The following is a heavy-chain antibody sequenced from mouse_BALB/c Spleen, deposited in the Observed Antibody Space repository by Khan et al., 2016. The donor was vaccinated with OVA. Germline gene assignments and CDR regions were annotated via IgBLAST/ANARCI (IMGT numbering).Heavy chain of an antibody. Sequence: EVELVESGGGLMQPGGSLKLSCAASGFTFSSYGMSWVRQTPDKRLELVASINSNGGSTYYPDSVKGRFTISSDNAKNTLYLQMNSLKSEDTAMYYCARDPYYYGSKYAMDYWGQGTSVTVSS. CDR2: INSNGGST. V-gene: IGHV5-6-3*01. CDR3: ARDPYYYGSKYAMDY. J-gene: IGHJ4*01. CDR1: GFTFSSYG. D-gene: IGHD1-1*01.